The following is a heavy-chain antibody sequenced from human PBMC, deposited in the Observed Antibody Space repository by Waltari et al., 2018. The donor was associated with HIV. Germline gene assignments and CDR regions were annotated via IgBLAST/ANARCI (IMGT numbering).Heavy chain of an antibody. V-gene: IGHV3-21*01. CDR3: ARDRQGTVTKDFDY. CDR1: GFTFSSLS. CDR2: ISSSSTFI. D-gene: IGHD4-17*01. J-gene: IGHJ4*02. Sequence: EVQLVESGGGLVKPGGSLRLSCSASGFTFSSLSMNWDRQAPGKGLEWVSSISSSSTFIYYADAEKGRFTISRDNAKNSLYLQMNSLRAEDTAVYYCARDRQGTVTKDFDYWGQGTLVTVSS.